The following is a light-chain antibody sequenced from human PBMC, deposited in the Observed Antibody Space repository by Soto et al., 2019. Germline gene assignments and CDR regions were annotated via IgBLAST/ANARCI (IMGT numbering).Light chain of an antibody. CDR2: GAT. Sequence: DIAVTQSPGTLSLSPGDRAILSCRASQSVNSGSLAWYQQRPGQAPRLLIYGATIRATGIPDKFSGSGSGTDFTRTISRLEPEDFAVYYCQQYGSSVRTFGQGTKVEIK. CDR1: QSVNSGS. V-gene: IGKV3-20*01. J-gene: IGKJ1*01. CDR3: QQYGSSVRT.